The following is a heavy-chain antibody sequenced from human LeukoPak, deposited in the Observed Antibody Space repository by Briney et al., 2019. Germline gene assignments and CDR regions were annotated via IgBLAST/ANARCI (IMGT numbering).Heavy chain of an antibody. V-gene: IGHV3-74*01. Sequence: PGGSLRLPCAASGFTFSNYWMHWVRQAPGEGLVWVSRINSDGINTSYADSVKGRFTISRDNAKNTLNLQMNSLRAEDTAVYYCARDLGQYYDTSDNWFDPWGQGTLVTVSS. CDR3: ARDLGQYYDTSDNWFDP. J-gene: IGHJ5*02. CDR1: GFTFSNYW. D-gene: IGHD3-22*01. CDR2: INSDGINT.